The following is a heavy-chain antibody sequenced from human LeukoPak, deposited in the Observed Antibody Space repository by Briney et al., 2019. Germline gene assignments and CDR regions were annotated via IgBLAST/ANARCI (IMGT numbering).Heavy chain of an antibody. Sequence: ASVKVSCKASGYNFNTYDINWVRQTGGQGLEWMGWMSPNSGNTAYAQKFQGRVTMSRNTSIATVYMEVSSLTSDDTAVYFCARARGAPYRHPFVERIAPYYFDDWGQGTLVTVSS. CDR1: GYNFNTYD. D-gene: IGHD2-21*01. J-gene: IGHJ4*02. CDR3: ARARGAPYRHPFVERIAPYYFDD. V-gene: IGHV1-8*01. CDR2: MSPNSGNT.